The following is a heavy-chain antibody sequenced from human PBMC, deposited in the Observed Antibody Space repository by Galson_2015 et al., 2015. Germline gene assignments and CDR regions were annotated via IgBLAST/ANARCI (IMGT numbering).Heavy chain of an antibody. CDR3: ARSPFSEDQLLEDYFDY. Sequence: SLRLSCAASGFTFSSYGMHWVRQAPGKGLEWVAVIWYDGSNKYYADSEKGRFTISRDNSKNTLYLQMNSLRAEDTAVYYCARSPFSEDQLLEDYFDYWGQGTLVTVSS. D-gene: IGHD2-2*01. CDR1: GFTFSSYG. V-gene: IGHV3-33*01. CDR2: IWYDGSNK. J-gene: IGHJ4*02.